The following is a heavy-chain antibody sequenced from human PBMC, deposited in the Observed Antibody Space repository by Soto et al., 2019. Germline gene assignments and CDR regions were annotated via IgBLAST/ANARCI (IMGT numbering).Heavy chain of an antibody. CDR2: ISGNGDSI. Sequence: EVQLLESGGGLVQPGESLRLSCAASGFTFSSYATSWVRQAPGKGLEWVSSISGNGDSIYYADSVKGRFTISRDNSKNTLYLQMNSLRADDTAVYYCARAERISGGYYGMDVWGQGTTVTVSS. D-gene: IGHD6-25*01. J-gene: IGHJ6*02. CDR1: GFTFSSYA. V-gene: IGHV3-23*01. CDR3: ARAERISGGYYGMDV.